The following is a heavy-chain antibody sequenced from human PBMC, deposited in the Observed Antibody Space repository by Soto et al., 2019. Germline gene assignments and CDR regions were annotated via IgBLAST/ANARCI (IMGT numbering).Heavy chain of an antibody. V-gene: IGHV4-30-4*01. CDR3: ADGSCSFSCCYWFDP. D-gene: IGHD2-2*01. J-gene: IGHJ5*01. CDR1: GGSISGVDYH. Sequence: SETLSLTCTLSGGSISGVDYHWTWSRQPPGKGLDWVLYIYDIPTSHNPSLKSGVIISEDTSKNQFSLQLTAWTAADRAVYYCADGSCSFSCCYWFDPWGQGTLVTVSS. CDR2: IYDIPT.